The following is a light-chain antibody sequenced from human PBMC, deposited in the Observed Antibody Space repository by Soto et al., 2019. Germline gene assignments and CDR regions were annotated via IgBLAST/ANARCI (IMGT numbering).Light chain of an antibody. CDR2: AAS. CDR3: LQDHTYPRT. CDR1: QGISSY. Sequence: AIRMTQSPSSFSASTGDRVTITCRASQGISSYLAWYQQKPGKAPKLLIYAASTLQSGVPSRFSGSGSGTDFTLTIRSLQPEDFATYYCLQDHTYPRTFGQGTKVDIK. V-gene: IGKV1-8*01. J-gene: IGKJ1*01.